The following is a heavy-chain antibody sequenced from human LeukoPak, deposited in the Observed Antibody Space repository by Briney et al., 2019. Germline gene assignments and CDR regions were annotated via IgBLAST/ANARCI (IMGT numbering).Heavy chain of an antibody. Sequence: SETLSLTCTVSGASFSNDYWSWVRQAPGKGLEWIGYIYHNGRTNYSPSLKSRITMSIDTSQNQFSLKLTSVTAADTAVYYCARETPDTYYYDSSGYYPSRLDYWGQGTLVTVSS. CDR2: IYHNGRT. CDR3: ARETPDTYYYDSSGYYPSRLDY. V-gene: IGHV4-59*01. J-gene: IGHJ4*02. D-gene: IGHD3-22*01. CDR1: GASFSNDY.